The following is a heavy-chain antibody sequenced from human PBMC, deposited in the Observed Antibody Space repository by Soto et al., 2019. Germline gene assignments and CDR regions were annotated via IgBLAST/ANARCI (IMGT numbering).Heavy chain of an antibody. J-gene: IGHJ6*02. V-gene: IGHV1-2*02. CDR2: INPNSGGT. Sequence: QVQLVQSGAEVKKPGASVKVSCKASGYTFTGYYMHWVRQAPGQGLEWMGWINPNSGGTNYAQKLQGRVTMTRDTSISTAYMELSRLRSDDTAVYYCARANYYYDSSGYYYGYYYGMDVWGQGTTVTVSS. CDR3: ARANYYYDSSGYYYGYYYGMDV. D-gene: IGHD3-22*01. CDR1: GYTFTGYY.